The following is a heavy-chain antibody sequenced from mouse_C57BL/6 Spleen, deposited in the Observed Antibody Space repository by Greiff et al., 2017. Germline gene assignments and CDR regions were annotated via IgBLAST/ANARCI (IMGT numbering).Heavy chain of an antibody. CDR2: IYPGDGDT. J-gene: IGHJ4*01. D-gene: IGHD1-1*01. Sequence: VQLKESGPELVKPGASVKISCKASGYAFSSSWMNWVKQRPGKGLEWIGRIYPGDGDTNYNGKFKGKATLTANKSSSTAYMQLSSLTSEDSAVYFCARSPLITTVVATRAMDDGGQGTSVTVSS. V-gene: IGHV1-82*01. CDR3: ARSPLITTVVATRAMDD. CDR1: GYAFSSSW.